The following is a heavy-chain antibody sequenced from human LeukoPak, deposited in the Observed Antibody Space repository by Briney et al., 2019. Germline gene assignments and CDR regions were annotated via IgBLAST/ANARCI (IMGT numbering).Heavy chain of an antibody. CDR1: GFTFSDYY. D-gene: IGHD2-15*01. V-gene: IGHV3-11*04. J-gene: IGHJ6*03. CDR2: ISSSGSTI. CDR3: ARTGYCSGATCFYYYSYYMDV. Sequence: GGSLRLSCAASGFTFSDYYMSWIRQAPGKGLEWVSYISSSGSTIYYADSVKGRFTISRDNAKNSLYLQMNSLRAEDTAVYYCARTGYCSGATCFYYYSYYMDVWGKGTTVTVSS.